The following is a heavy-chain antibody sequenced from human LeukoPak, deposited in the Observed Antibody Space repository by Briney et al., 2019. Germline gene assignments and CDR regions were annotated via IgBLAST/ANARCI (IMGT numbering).Heavy chain of an antibody. Sequence: PGGSLRLSCAASGFTFSSYGMHWVRQAPGKGLEWVAFIRYDGSNKYYADSVKGRFTISRDNSKNTLYLQMNSLRAEDTAVYYCAKDRRPYCSGGSCYRFDYWGQGTLVTVYS. D-gene: IGHD2-15*01. V-gene: IGHV3-30*02. CDR1: GFTFSSYG. CDR2: IRYDGSNK. CDR3: AKDRRPYCSGGSCYRFDY. J-gene: IGHJ4*02.